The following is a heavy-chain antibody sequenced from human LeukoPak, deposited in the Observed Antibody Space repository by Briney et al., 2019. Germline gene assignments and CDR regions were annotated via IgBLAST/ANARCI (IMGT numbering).Heavy chain of an antibody. V-gene: IGHV4-38-2*02. CDR1: SYSISSGYY. Sequence: ASETLSLTCTVSSYSISSGYYWGWIRQSPGKGLEWIGSIDQSGTTYYHPSLKSRVTISVDTSKNQFSLQLTSVIAADTAVYFCGRDRPTGYFDFWVQGILVTVSS. J-gene: IGHJ4*02. D-gene: IGHD3-9*01. CDR2: IDQSGTT. CDR3: GRDRPTGYFDF.